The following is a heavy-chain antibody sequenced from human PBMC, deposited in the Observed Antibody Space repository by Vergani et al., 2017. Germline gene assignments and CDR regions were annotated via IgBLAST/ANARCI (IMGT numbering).Heavy chain of an antibody. J-gene: IGHJ4*02. CDR1: GDSIRSGSHY. D-gene: IGHD2-15*01. Sequence: QVQLQESGPGLVKPSQTLSLTCTVSGDSIRSGSHYWSWIRQPAGKGPEWIGHIHTGGSTDLNPSFKSRVSISVDTSKSQFSLKLNSVTVADTAVYYCARSRPYCTSGSCPAIWGQGTLVTVSS. CDR3: ARSRPYCTSGSCPAI. CDR2: IHTGGST. V-gene: IGHV4-61*02.